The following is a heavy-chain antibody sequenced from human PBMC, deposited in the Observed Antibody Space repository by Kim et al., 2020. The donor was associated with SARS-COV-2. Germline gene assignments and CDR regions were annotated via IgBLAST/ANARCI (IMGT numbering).Heavy chain of an antibody. J-gene: IGHJ4*02. Sequence: YYADSVKGRFTISRDNAKNSLYLQMSSLRAEDTAVYYCARDRRPWEHDYWGQRTLVTVSS. V-gene: IGHV3-21*01. D-gene: IGHD1-26*01. CDR3: ARDRRPWEHDY.